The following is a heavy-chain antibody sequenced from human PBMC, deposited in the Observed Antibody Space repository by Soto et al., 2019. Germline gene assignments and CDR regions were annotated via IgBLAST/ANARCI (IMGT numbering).Heavy chain of an antibody. J-gene: IGHJ4*02. CDR3: ARTDSSGWEYYFDY. V-gene: IGHV1-2*04. D-gene: IGHD6-19*01. CDR1: GYTFTGYY. CDR2: INPTIGGT. Sequence: ASVKVSCKASGYTFTGYYMHWVRQAPGQGLEWMGWINPTIGGTNYAQKFQGWVTITRDKSISTAYMELSRLRSEDTAGYYCARTDSSGWEYYFDYWXQGTLVTVSS.